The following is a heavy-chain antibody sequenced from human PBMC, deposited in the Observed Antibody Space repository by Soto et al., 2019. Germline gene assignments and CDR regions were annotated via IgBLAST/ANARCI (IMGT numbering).Heavy chain of an antibody. D-gene: IGHD6-13*01. J-gene: IGHJ5*02. CDR2: INPSGGST. CDR3: ARERGRIAAAGTSWFDP. Sequence: ASVKVSCKASGYTFTSYYMHWVRQALGQGLEWMGIINPSGGSTSYAQKFQGRVTMTRDTSTSTVYMELSSLRSEDTAVYYCARERGRIAAAGTSWFDPWGQGTLVTVSS. CDR1: GYTFTSYY. V-gene: IGHV1-46*01.